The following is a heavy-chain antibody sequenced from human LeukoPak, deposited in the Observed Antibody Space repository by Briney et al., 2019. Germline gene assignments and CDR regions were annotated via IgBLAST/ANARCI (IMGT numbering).Heavy chain of an antibody. J-gene: IGHJ4*02. Sequence: PGGSLRLSCAAPGFTVSSNYMNWVRQAPGKGLEWVSVIYGGGNTDYADSVKGRFTISRDNSKNTLYLQMNSLRVEDTAVYYCAKWGSVGYRGYDHFDSWGQGTLVTVSS. V-gene: IGHV3-66*01. CDR2: IYGGGNT. CDR1: GFTVSSNY. CDR3: AKWGSVGYRGYDHFDS. D-gene: IGHD5-12*01.